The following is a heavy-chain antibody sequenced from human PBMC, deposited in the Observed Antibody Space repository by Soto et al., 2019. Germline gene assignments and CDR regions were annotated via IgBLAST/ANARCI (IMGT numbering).Heavy chain of an antibody. Sequence: QVQLVQSGAEVKKPGASVKVSCKGSGFTVSKYGFNWVRQAPGQGLEWVGWVSAYNGYTKSAQNFQDRLIMTTVFSTNTAYMELRGLRPDDTALYYCARGTSIAAPEGPWGQGTVVTVSS. CDR3: ARGTSIAAPEGP. V-gene: IGHV1-18*01. CDR2: VSAYNGYT. D-gene: IGHD3-3*02. CDR1: GFTVSKYG. J-gene: IGHJ4*02.